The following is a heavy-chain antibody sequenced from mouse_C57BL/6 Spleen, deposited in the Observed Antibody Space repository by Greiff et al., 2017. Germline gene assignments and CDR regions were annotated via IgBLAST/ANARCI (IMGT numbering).Heavy chain of an antibody. CDR1: GYTFTSYW. CDR3: ARWDDGYYGNYFDY. D-gene: IGHD2-3*01. CDR2: INPSNGGT. J-gene: IGHJ2*01. Sequence: QVHVKQPGTELVKPGASVKLSCKASGYTFTSYWMHWVKQRPGQGLEWIGNINPSNGGTNYNEKFKSKATLTVDKSSSTAYMQLSSLTSEDSAVYYCARWDDGYYGNYFDYWGQGTTLTVSS. V-gene: IGHV1-53*01.